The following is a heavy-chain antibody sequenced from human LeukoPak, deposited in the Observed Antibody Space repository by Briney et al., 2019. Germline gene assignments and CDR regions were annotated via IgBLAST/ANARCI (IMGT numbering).Heavy chain of an antibody. J-gene: IGHJ4*02. CDR3: AGATPHCSSTSCYE. D-gene: IGHD2-2*01. CDR1: GGSISSSNW. CDR2: IYHSGST. Sequence: SETLSLTCAVSGGSISSSNWWSWVRQPPGKGLEWMGEIYHSGSTNYNPPLKSRVTISVDKSKNQFSLKLSSVTAADTAVYYCAGATPHCSSTSCYEWGQGTLVTVSS. V-gene: IGHV4-4*02.